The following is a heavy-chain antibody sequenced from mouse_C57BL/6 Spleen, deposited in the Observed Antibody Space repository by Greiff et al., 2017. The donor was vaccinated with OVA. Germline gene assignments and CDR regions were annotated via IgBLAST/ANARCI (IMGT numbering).Heavy chain of an antibody. CDR1: GFTFSSYT. V-gene: IGHV5-9*01. CDR3: ARRLDYFDY. J-gene: IGHJ2*01. Sequence: EVQGVESGGGLVKPGGSLKLSCAASGFTFSSYTMSWVRQTPEKRLEWVATISGGGGNTYYPDSVKGRFTISRDNAKNTLYLQMSSLRSEDTALYYCARRLDYFDYWGQGTTLTVSS. CDR2: ISGGGGNT. D-gene: IGHD4-1*01.